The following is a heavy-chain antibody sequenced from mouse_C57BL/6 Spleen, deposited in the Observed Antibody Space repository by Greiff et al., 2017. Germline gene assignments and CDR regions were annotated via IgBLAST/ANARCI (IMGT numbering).Heavy chain of an antibody. CDR1: GFTFSDAW. J-gene: IGHJ1*03. Sequence: EVKVVESGGGLVQPGGSMKLSCAASGFTFSDAWMDWVRQSPEKGLEWVAEIRNKANNHATYYAESVKGRFTISRDDSKSSVYLQMNSLRAEDTGIYYCTRGLPYWYFDVWGTGTTVTVSS. CDR3: TRGLPYWYFDV. D-gene: IGHD3-1*01. CDR2: IRNKANNHAT. V-gene: IGHV6-6*01.